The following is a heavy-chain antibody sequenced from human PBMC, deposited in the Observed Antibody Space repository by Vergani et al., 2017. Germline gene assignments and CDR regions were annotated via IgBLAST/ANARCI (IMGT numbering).Heavy chain of an antibody. CDR2: IDPSDSYT. Sequence: EVQLVQSGAEVKKPGESLKISCKGSGYSFTSYWIGWVRQMPGKGLEWMGTIDPSDSYTSYSPSFQGRVTISAVKSISTAYLQWSSLKASDTAMYYCARDAYYYDSSGYYSTQAFDIWGQGTMVTVSS. CDR3: ARDAYYYDSSGYYSTQAFDI. D-gene: IGHD3-22*01. CDR1: GYSFTSYW. J-gene: IGHJ3*02. V-gene: IGHV5-10-1*01.